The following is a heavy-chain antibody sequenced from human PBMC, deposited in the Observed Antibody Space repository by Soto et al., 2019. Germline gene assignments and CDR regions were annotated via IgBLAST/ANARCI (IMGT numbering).Heavy chain of an antibody. CDR2: IKSKTDGGTT. Sequence: EVQLVESGGGLVKPGGSLRLSCAASGFTFSNAWMSWVRQAPGKGLEWVGRIKSKTDGGTTDYAAPVKGRFTISRDDSKHTLYLQMSSLKTEDTAVYYCTTDPITGTTDAFDIWGQGTMVTVSS. V-gene: IGHV3-15*01. D-gene: IGHD1-7*01. CDR3: TTDPITGTTDAFDI. J-gene: IGHJ3*02. CDR1: GFTFSNAW.